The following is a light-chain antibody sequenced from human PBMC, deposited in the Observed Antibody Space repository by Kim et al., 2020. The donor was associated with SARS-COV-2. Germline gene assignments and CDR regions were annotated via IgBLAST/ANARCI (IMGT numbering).Light chain of an antibody. V-gene: IGKV4-1*01. Sequence: DIVMTQSPDSLAVSLGERATLNCKSSQTVLYNSNNKNYLAWYQQKPGQAPKLLIYWASIRESGVSDRFSGSGSETDFTLTIRSLQAEDVAVYYWQQYYSTPPSFGQGTKLEI. CDR1: QTVLYNSNNKNY. CDR3: QQYYSTPPS. CDR2: WAS. J-gene: IGKJ2*03.